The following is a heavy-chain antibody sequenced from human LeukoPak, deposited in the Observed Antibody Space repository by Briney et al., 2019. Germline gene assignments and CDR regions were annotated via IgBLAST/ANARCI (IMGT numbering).Heavy chain of an antibody. Sequence: TGGSLRLSCAASGFTFSSYAMNWVRQAPGKGLEWVSAISGSGGTTYYADSVKGRFTISRDNSENTLYLQMNSLRAEDTAIYYCAKAYSSSSYSGHYGMDVWGQGTTVTVSS. CDR1: GFTFSSYA. J-gene: IGHJ6*02. D-gene: IGHD6-6*01. CDR3: AKAYSSSSYSGHYGMDV. V-gene: IGHV3-23*01. CDR2: ISGSGGTT.